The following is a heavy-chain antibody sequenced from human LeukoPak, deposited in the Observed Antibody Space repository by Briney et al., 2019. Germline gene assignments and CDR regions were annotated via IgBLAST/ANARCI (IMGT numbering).Heavy chain of an antibody. Sequence: PSETLSLTCTVSGGSLSSYYWSWIRQPAGKGLEWIGRIYTSGSITYNPSLKSRVTISVDTSKNQFSLKLSSVTAADTAVYYCARGRRFHVRYNWFDPWGQGTLVTVSS. J-gene: IGHJ5*02. V-gene: IGHV4-4*07. D-gene: IGHD3-10*01. CDR3: ARGRRFHVRYNWFDP. CDR1: GGSLSSYY. CDR2: IYTSGSI.